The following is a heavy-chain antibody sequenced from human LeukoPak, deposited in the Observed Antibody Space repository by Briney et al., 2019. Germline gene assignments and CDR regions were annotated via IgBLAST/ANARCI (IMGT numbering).Heavy chain of an antibody. CDR3: ARWGYCSSTSCYGGAFDV. D-gene: IGHD2-2*01. CDR1: GFTFSSYS. V-gene: IGHV3-21*04. Sequence: GGSLRLSCAASGFTFSSYSMNWVRQAPGKGLEWVSSISSSSSYIYYADSVKGRFTISRDNAKNSLYLQMNSLRAEDTALYHCARWGYCSSTSCYGGAFDVWGQGTMVTVSS. J-gene: IGHJ3*01. CDR2: ISSSSSYI.